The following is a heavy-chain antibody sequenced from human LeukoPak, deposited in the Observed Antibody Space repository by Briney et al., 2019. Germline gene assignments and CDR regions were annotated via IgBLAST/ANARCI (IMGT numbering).Heavy chain of an antibody. CDR2: FDPEDGET. Sequence: ASVKVSCKVSGYTLTELSTHWVRQAPGKGLEWMGGFDPEDGETIYAQKFQGRVTMTEDTSTDTAYMELSSLRSEDTAVYYCATLDTGTMVRGVPHYYFDYWGQGTLVTVSS. D-gene: IGHD3-10*01. CDR3: ATLDTGTMVRGVPHYYFDY. CDR1: GYTLTELS. V-gene: IGHV1-24*01. J-gene: IGHJ4*02.